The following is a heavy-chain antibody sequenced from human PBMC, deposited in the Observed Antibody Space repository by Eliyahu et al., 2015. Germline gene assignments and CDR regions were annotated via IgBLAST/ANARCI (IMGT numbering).Heavy chain of an antibody. CDR1: GGSISSSSYY. J-gene: IGHJ4*02. Sequence: QLQLQESGPGLVKPSETLSLTCTVSGGSISSSSYYWGWIRQPPGKGLEWIGSIYYSGSTYYNPSLKSRVTISVDTSKNQFSLKLSSVTAADTAVYYCARHSEVPHFDYWGQGTLVTVSS. V-gene: IGHV4-39*01. CDR3: ARHSEVPHFDY. CDR2: IYYSGST. D-gene: IGHD4/OR15-4a*01.